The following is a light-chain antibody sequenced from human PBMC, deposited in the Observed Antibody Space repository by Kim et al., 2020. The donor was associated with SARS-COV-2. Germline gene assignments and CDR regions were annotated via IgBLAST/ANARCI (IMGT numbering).Light chain of an antibody. J-gene: IGKJ2*01. CDR2: GAS. CDR1: QSVSSN. Sequence: VSPGERATLSCRASQSVSSNLAWYQQKPGQAPRLLIYGASTRATGITARFSGSGSGTEFTLTISSLQSEDFAVYYCQQYNNWPLYTFGQGTKLEIK. CDR3: QQYNNWPLYT. V-gene: IGKV3-15*01.